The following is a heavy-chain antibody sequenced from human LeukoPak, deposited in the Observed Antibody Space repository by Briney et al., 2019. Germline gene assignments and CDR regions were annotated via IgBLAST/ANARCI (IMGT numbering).Heavy chain of an antibody. CDR1: GFTFSSYN. CDR2: ISSSSSYI. Sequence: GGSLRLSCAASGFTFSSYNMNWVRQAPGKGLEWASSISSSSSYIYYADSVKGRFTISRDNAKNSLYLQMNSLRAEDTAVYYCAVHYGSGSYHYWGQGTLVTVSS. CDR3: AVHYGSGSYHY. J-gene: IGHJ4*02. V-gene: IGHV3-21*01. D-gene: IGHD3-10*01.